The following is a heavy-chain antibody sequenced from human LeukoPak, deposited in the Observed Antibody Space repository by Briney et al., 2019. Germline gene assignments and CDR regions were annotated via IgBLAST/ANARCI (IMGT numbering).Heavy chain of an antibody. Sequence: GRSLRPSCAASGFSFSDYVIHWVRQAPGKGLDWVAVISKDGGTKYYADSVKGRLTISRDNSKNMLYLQMNSLRPEDTAVYYCARGGDLKYCSGGSCYSVDYWGQGTLVTVSS. J-gene: IGHJ4*02. V-gene: IGHV3-30-3*01. D-gene: IGHD2-15*01. CDR2: ISKDGGTK. CDR1: GFSFSDYV. CDR3: ARGGDLKYCSGGSCYSVDY.